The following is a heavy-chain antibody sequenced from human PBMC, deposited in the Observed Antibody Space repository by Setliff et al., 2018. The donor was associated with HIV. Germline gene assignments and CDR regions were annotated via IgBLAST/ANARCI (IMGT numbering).Heavy chain of an antibody. CDR3: ARGFRSGRIFGIDY. D-gene: IGHD3-3*01. J-gene: IGHJ4*02. Sequence: SETLSLTCAVSGGSISSGSYFWNWIRQPAGKGLEWIGHIYTSGSTNYNPSLKSRVTISVDKSNNQFSLKLSSVTAADTAVYYCARGFRSGRIFGIDYWGQGTLVTVSS. CDR1: GGSISSGSYF. V-gene: IGHV4-61*09. CDR2: IYTSGST.